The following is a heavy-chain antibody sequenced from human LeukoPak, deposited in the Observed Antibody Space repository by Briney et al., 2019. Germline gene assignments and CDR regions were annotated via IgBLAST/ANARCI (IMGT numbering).Heavy chain of an antibody. CDR3: ARRVVPAAMRRAFDI. J-gene: IGHJ3*02. Sequence: SETLSLTCAVYGGSFSDYYWSWIRQPPGKGLEWIGEINHSGSTNYNPSLKSRVTISVDTSKDQFSLKLSSVTVADTAVYYCARRVVPAAMRRAFDIWGQGTMVTVSS. D-gene: IGHD2-2*01. CDR1: GGSFSDYY. CDR2: INHSGST. V-gene: IGHV4-34*01.